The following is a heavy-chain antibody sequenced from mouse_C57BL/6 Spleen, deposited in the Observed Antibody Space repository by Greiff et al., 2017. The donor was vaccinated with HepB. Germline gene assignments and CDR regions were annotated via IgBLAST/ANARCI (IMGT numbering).Heavy chain of an antibody. CDR1: GFTFSSYG. CDR2: ISSGGSYT. CDR3: ARPDPFAY. J-gene: IGHJ3*01. V-gene: IGHV5-6*01. Sequence: EVQLQESGGDLVKPGGSLKLSCAASGFTFSSYGMSWVRQTPDKRLEWVATISSGGSYTYYPDSVKGRFTISRDNAKNTLYLQMSSLKSEDTAMYYCARPDPFAYWGQGTLVTVSA.